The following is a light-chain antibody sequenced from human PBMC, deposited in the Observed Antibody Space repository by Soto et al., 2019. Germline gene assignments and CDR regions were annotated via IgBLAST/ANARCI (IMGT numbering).Light chain of an antibody. J-gene: IGKJ1*01. CDR1: QSVNAN. CDR2: GAS. CDR3: QQYNTWLWT. Sequence: EVVMTQSQAILSVSPGERATLSCRASQSVNANLAWYQQKPGQAPRLLIHGASNRATGIPARFSGSGFGTEFILTISSLQSEDFAVYYCQQYNTWLWTFGQGTKVEI. V-gene: IGKV3-15*01.